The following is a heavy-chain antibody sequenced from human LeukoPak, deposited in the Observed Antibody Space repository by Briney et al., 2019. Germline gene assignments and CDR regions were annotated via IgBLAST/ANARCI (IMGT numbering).Heavy chain of an antibody. J-gene: IGHJ4*02. D-gene: IGHD2-15*01. V-gene: IGHV3-23*01. CDR3: AKAPVTTCSGAYCYPFDY. CDR2: ISVRGNT. Sequence: PGGSLRLSCAASGFTLSSYAMSWVRQGPGKGLEGVSAISVRGNTYHADSVEGRFTISRGRSKNTLYLQMNNLRAGDAAVYFWAKAPVTTCSGAYCYPFDYWSQGTLVTVSS. CDR1: GFTLSSYA.